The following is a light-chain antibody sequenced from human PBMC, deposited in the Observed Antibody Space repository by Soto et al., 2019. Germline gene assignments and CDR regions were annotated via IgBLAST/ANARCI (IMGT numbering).Light chain of an antibody. CDR3: CSYAGSYTFGV. CDR1: SSDVGGYNY. Sequence: QSALTQPRSVSGSPGQSVTISCTGTSSDVGGYNYVSWYQQHPGKAPKLMIYDVSKRPSGVPDRFSGSKSGNTASLTISGLQGEDEADYYCCSYAGSYTFGVFGTGTKVTVL. CDR2: DVS. J-gene: IGLJ1*01. V-gene: IGLV2-11*01.